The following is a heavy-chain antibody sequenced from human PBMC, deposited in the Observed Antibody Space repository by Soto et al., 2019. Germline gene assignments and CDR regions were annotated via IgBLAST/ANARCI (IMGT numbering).Heavy chain of an antibody. CDR1: GGSISSSSYY. D-gene: IGHD2-15*01. CDR2: IYYSGST. V-gene: IGHV4-39*01. Sequence: SETLSLTCTVSGGSISSSSYYWGWIRQPPGKGLEWIGSIYYSGSTYYNPSLKSRVTISVDTSKNQFSLKLSSVTAADTAVYYCARQGCSGGSCYPTGYYYYYMDVWGKGTTVTVSS. CDR3: ARQGCSGGSCYPTGYYYYYMDV. J-gene: IGHJ6*03.